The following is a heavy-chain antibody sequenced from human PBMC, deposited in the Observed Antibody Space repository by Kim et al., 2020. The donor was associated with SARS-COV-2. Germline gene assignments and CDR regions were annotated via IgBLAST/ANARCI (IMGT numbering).Heavy chain of an antibody. V-gene: IGHV1-2*04. CDR3: ARGTAVYCSSTSCYYYGMDV. D-gene: IGHD2-2*01. Sequence: ASVKVSCKASGYTFTGYYMHWVRQAPGHGLEWMGWINPNSGGTNYAQKFQGWVTMTRDTSISTAYMELSRLRSDDTAVYYCARGTAVYCSSTSCYYYGMDVWGQGTTVTVSS. CDR2: INPNSGGT. CDR1: GYTFTGYY. J-gene: IGHJ6*01.